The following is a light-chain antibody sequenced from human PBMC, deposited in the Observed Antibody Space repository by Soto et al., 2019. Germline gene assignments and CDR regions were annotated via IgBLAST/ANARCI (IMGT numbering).Light chain of an antibody. V-gene: IGKV3-15*01. J-gene: IGKJ1*01. CDR2: DAS. CDR1: QSFGTN. Sequence: EIVMTQSPATLSVSPGERVTLSCRASQSFGTNLAWYQQRSGQAPRLLIYDASTRATGIPARFSGSGSGTEFTLTISSLQSEDFAVYYCQQYNNWPWTFGQGTKVDIK. CDR3: QQYNNWPWT.